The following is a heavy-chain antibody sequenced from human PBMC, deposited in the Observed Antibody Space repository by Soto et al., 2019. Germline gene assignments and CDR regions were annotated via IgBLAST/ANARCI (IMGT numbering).Heavy chain of an antibody. CDR3: ARTDIVTTNWFDP. V-gene: IGHV4-34*02. J-gene: IGHJ5*02. CDR2: INHRGST. CDR1: GESFIGYY. Sequence: QVHLQQWGAGLLKPSETLSLTCAVYGESFIGYYWTWIRQPPGKGLEWIGEINHRGSTNYNPSLKSRGSISIDTSKNQFSLKLTSVTAADTSVYDCARTDIVTTNWFDPWGQGTLVTVSS. D-gene: IGHD5-12*01.